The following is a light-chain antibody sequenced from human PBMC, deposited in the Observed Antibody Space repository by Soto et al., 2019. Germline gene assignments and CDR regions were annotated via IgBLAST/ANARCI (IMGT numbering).Light chain of an antibody. CDR1: QSVSSSY. J-gene: IGKJ4*01. Sequence: EIVLTQSPGTLSLSPGERATLSCRASQSVSSSYLAWYQQKPGQAPRLLIFGASSRATGIPDRFSGSGSGTDFTLTINRLEPEDFADYYCQQYGSSPGTFGGGTKVEIK. V-gene: IGKV3-20*01. CDR2: GAS. CDR3: QQYGSSPGT.